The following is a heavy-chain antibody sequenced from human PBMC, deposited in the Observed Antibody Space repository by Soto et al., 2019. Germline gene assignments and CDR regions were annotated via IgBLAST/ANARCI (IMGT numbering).Heavy chain of an antibody. CDR2: SRNKAHSYTT. D-gene: IGHD3-10*01. CDR1: GFTFSDPF. CDR3: ARSNYGFDF. Sequence: EVQLVESGGGLVQPGGSLRLSCAASGFTFSDPFMDWLRQAPGKGLEWVARSRNKAHSYTTEYAAAVKGRFTISRDDSTVLLLLKMIRLRAEDTVVYYCARSNYGFDFWGQGTMVTVSS. V-gene: IGHV3-72*01. J-gene: IGHJ3*01.